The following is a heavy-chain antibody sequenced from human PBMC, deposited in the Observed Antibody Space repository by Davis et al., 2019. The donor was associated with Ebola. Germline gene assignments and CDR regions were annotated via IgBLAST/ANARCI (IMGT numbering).Heavy chain of an antibody. D-gene: IGHD2-15*01. J-gene: IGHJ4*02. CDR2: INPNSGGT. CDR3: ARGGIRGGSCFDY. V-gene: IGHV1-2*02. Sequence: ASVKVSCKASGYTFTGYYMHWVRQAPGQGLEWMGWINPNSGGTNYAQKFQGRVTMTRDTSISTAYMELSRLRSDDPAVYYCARGGIRGGSCFDYWGQGTLVTVSS. CDR1: GYTFTGYY.